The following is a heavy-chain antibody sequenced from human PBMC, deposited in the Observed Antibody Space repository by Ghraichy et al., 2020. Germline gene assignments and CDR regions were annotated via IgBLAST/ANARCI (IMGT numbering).Heavy chain of an antibody. CDR1: GFTFSNYN. CDR2: ISYDGSNK. Sequence: GGSLRLSCAASGFTFSNYNIHWVRQAPGKGLEWVAVISYDGSNKKYADSVKGRFTISRDNSKNTLYLQMNSLGAEDTGVYYCVHDPGIYYDFWSGYPRWFDPWGQGTLVTVSS. J-gene: IGHJ5*02. D-gene: IGHD3-3*01. V-gene: IGHV3-30*03. CDR3: VHDPGIYYDFWSGYPRWFDP.